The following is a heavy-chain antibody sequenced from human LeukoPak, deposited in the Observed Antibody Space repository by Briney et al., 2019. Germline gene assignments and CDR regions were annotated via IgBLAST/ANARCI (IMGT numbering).Heavy chain of an antibody. D-gene: IGHD1-26*01. CDR2: IYHSGST. Sequence: SDTLSLTCTVSGYSISSGYYWGWIRQPPGKGLEWIGSIYHSGSTYYNPSLKSRVTISVDTSKNQFSLKLSSVTAADTAVYYCARTQWDRFDPWGQGTLVTVSS. V-gene: IGHV4-38-2*02. CDR1: GYSISSGYY. CDR3: ARTQWDRFDP. J-gene: IGHJ5*02.